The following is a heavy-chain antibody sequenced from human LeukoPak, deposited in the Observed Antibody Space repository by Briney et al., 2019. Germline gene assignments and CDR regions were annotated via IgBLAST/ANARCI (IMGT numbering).Heavy chain of an antibody. J-gene: IGHJ3*02. CDR1: GFTVSSNC. CDR2: IYSGGNT. Sequence: GGSLRLSCAASGFTVSSNCMNWVRQAPGKGLEWVSVIYSGGNTDYADSVKGRFTISRDNSKNTLYLQMNSLRREDTAVYYCARRGGTSGWGAFDIWGQGTMVTVSS. D-gene: IGHD2-2*01. V-gene: IGHV3-53*01. CDR3: ARRGGTSGWGAFDI.